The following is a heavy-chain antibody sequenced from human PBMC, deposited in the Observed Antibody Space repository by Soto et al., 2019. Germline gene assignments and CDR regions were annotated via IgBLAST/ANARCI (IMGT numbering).Heavy chain of an antibody. D-gene: IGHD1-26*01. V-gene: IGHV1-69*13. CDR2: IIPIFGTA. Sequence: SVKFSCKASGGTFSSYAISWVRQAPGQGLEWMGGIIPIFGTANYAQKFQGRVTITADESTSTAYMELSSLRSEDTAVYYCARGRYSETSVTPFDYWGQGTLVTVSS. J-gene: IGHJ4*02. CDR3: ARGRYSETSVTPFDY. CDR1: GGTFSSYA.